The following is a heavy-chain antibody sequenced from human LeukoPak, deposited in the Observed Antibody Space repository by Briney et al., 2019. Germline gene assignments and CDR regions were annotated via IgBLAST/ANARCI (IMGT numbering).Heavy chain of an antibody. Sequence: GGSLRLSCAASGFTFSDYYMSWIRQAPGKGLEWVSYISSSGSTIYYADSVKGRFTISRDNAKNSLYLQMNSLRAEDTAVYYCAKSQGEDFWSGPDQYYFDYWGQGTLVTVSS. J-gene: IGHJ4*02. CDR3: AKSQGEDFWSGPDQYYFDY. D-gene: IGHD3-3*01. CDR2: ISSSGSTI. V-gene: IGHV3-11*01. CDR1: GFTFSDYY.